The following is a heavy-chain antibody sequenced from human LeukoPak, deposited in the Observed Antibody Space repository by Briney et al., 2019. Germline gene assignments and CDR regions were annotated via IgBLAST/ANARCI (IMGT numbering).Heavy chain of an antibody. CDR2: ISSSSSTI. CDR1: GFTFSSYS. Sequence: GGSLRLSCAASGFTFSSYSMNWVRQAPGKGLEWVSYISSSSSTIYYADSVKGRFTISRDNAKNSLYLQMNSLRAEDTAVYYCARDLLPRAAARAVPFDYWGQGTLVTVSS. J-gene: IGHJ4*02. D-gene: IGHD2-2*01. CDR3: ARDLLPRAAARAVPFDY. V-gene: IGHV3-48*04.